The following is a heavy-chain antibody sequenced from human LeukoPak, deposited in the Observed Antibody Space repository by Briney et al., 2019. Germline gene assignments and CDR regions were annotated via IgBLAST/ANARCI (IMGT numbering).Heavy chain of an antibody. CDR2: IYYSGNT. CDR3: ARQILGYGDQGGYFDY. CDR1: GDSISSNTYY. J-gene: IGHJ4*02. Sequence: SETLSLTCTVSGDSISSNTYYWGRIRQPPGKGLEWIGSIYYSGNTFYNPSLKSRVTISVDTSKNHFSLRLTSVTAADTAVYFCARQILGYGDQGGYFDYWGQGTLVTVPS. D-gene: IGHD4-17*01. V-gene: IGHV4-39*01.